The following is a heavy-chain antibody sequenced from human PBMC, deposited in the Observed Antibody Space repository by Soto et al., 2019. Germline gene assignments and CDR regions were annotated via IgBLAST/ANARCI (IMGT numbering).Heavy chain of an antibody. Sequence: PSENLSLTCTVSGGSISGYYWSWIRQAAGKGLEWVGRIYSSGTTAYSPSLKSRLTMSVDTSKNQFSLKVTSVTAADTAVYYCVRVVVVAANGGYSDYWGQGVLVTGS. CDR2: IYSSGTT. J-gene: IGHJ4*02. CDR1: GGSISGYY. CDR3: VRVVVVAANGGYSDY. V-gene: IGHV4-4*07. D-gene: IGHD2-2*01.